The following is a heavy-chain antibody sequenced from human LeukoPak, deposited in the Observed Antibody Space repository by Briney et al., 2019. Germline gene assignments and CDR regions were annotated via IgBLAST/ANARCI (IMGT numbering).Heavy chain of an antibody. V-gene: IGHV1-18*01. Sequence: GASVKVSCKASGYRFSNFGITWVRQAPGQGLEWMGWTSPYDDNPEYAKKFQGRVTMTTDTSTGTAYMELRSLRPDDTAMYYCAKVDPPIVAGARGDAFEIWGQGTLVTVSS. J-gene: IGHJ3*02. CDR3: AKVDPPIVAGARGDAFEI. D-gene: IGHD1-26*01. CDR2: TSPYDDNP. CDR1: GYRFSNFG.